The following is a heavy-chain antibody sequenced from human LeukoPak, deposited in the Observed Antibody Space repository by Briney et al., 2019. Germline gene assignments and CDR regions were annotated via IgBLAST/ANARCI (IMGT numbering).Heavy chain of an antibody. Sequence: SVKVSCKASGGTFSSYTISWVRQAPGQGLEWMGRIIPILGIANYALKFQGRVTITADKSTSTAYMELSSLRSEDTAVYYCATPYADKRYSNYAGLDYWGQGTLVTVSS. J-gene: IGHJ4*02. CDR2: IIPILGIA. CDR3: ATPYADKRYSNYAGLDY. CDR1: GGTFSSYT. V-gene: IGHV1-69*02. D-gene: IGHD4-11*01.